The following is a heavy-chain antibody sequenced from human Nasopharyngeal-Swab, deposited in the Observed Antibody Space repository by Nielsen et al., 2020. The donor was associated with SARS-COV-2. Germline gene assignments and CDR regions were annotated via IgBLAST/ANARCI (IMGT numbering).Heavy chain of an antibody. CDR2: IYYRGST. D-gene: IGHD6-13*01. V-gene: IGHV4-59*01. CDR3: ARDWCSWDGWFDP. J-gene: IGHJ5*02. Sequence: WIRQPPGKGLEWIGYIYYRGSTNYNPSLKSRVTISEDTSKNQFSLKLSSVTAADTAVYDCARDWCSWDGWFDPWGQGTLVTVSS.